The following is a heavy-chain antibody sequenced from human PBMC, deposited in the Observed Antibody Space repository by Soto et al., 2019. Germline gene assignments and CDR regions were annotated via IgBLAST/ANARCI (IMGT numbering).Heavy chain of an antibody. J-gene: IGHJ4*02. CDR2: ISYDGSNK. Sequence: GGSLRLSCAASGFTFSSYAMHWVRQAPGKGLEWVAVISYDGSNKYYADSVKDRFTISRDNSKNTLYLQMNSLRAEDTAVYYCARNPVAGPFDYWGQGTLVTVSS. D-gene: IGHD6-19*01. V-gene: IGHV3-30-3*01. CDR1: GFTFSSYA. CDR3: ARNPVAGPFDY.